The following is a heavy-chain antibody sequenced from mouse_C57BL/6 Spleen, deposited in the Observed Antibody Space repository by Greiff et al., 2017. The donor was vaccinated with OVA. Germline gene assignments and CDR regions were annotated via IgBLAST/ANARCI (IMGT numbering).Heavy chain of an antibody. Sequence: EVKLMESGTVLARPGASVKMSCKTSGYTFTSYWMHWVKQRPGQGLEWIGAIYPGNSDTSYNQKFKGKAKLTAATSASTAYMELSSLTNEDSAVYYCTREDDGYYSWFAYWGQGTLVTVSA. CDR3: TREDDGYYSWFAY. J-gene: IGHJ3*01. V-gene: IGHV1-5*01. CDR2: IYPGNSDT. D-gene: IGHD2-3*01. CDR1: GYTFTSYW.